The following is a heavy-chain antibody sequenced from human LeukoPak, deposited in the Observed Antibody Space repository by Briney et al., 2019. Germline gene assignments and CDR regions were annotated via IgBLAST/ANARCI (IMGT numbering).Heavy chain of an antibody. CDR2: INPNSGGT. D-gene: IGHD6-13*01. CDR1: GYTFTGYY. J-gene: IGHJ5*02. Sequence: ASVKVSCKASGYTFTGYYMHWVQRAPGQGLEWMGWINPNSGGTNYAQKFQGRVTMTRDTSISTAYMELSRLRSDDTAVYYCARGKAAAGTCCWFDPWGQGTLVTVSS. CDR3: ARGKAAAGTCCWFDP. V-gene: IGHV1-2*02.